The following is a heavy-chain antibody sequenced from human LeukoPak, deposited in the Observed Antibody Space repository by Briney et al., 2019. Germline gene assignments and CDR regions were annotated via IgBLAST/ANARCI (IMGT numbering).Heavy chain of an antibody. Sequence: PGGSLRLSCAASGFTFSSYSMNWVRQAPGKGLEWVSYISSSSSTIYYADSVKGRFTISRDNAKNTLYLQMNSLRAEDTAVYYCARGPEVGFDYWGQGTLVTVSS. CDR3: ARGPEVGFDY. J-gene: IGHJ4*02. CDR2: ISSSSSTI. D-gene: IGHD1-26*01. V-gene: IGHV3-48*01. CDR1: GFTFSSYS.